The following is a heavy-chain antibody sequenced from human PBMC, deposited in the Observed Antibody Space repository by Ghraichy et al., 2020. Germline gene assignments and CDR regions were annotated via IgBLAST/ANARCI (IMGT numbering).Heavy chain of an antibody. Sequence: ASVKVSCKASGYTFSVYYIHWVRQAPGQGLEWMGWINPSSGGTNYAQRFQGRATMTRDTSISTAYMELNSLKFDDTAVYYCAMQVVAALHYFEHWGQGALVTVSS. D-gene: IGHD2-15*01. CDR1: GYTFSVYY. V-gene: IGHV1-2*02. CDR2: INPSSGGT. CDR3: AMQVVAALHYFEH. J-gene: IGHJ4*02.